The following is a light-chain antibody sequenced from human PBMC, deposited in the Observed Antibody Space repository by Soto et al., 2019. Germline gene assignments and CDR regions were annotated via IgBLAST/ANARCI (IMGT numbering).Light chain of an antibody. CDR2: KAS. J-gene: IGKJ1*01. CDR1: QSISSW. Sequence: DIQMTQSPSTLSSSVGDRVTITCRASQSISSWLAWYQQKPGKAPKLLIYKASSFESVVPSRFSGSGSGTEFTLTISSLQPDDFATYYCQQYNTYATFGQGTKVEIK. CDR3: QQYNTYAT. V-gene: IGKV1-5*03.